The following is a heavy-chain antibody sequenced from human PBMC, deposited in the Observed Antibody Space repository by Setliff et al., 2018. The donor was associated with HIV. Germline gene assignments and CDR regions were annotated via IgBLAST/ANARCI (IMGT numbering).Heavy chain of an antibody. CDR3: VRHRSAVAGTRIGYCYYMDV. Sequence: GESLKISCEASGYTFTNSWIGWVRQMPGKGLEWMGIIYPGDSDIIYSPSFQGQVTISADKSITTAYLQWSSLKASDTAIYYCVRHRSAVAGTRIGYCYYMDVWGKGTTVTVSS. D-gene: IGHD6-19*01. V-gene: IGHV5-51*01. CDR1: GYTFTNSW. CDR2: IYPGDSDI. J-gene: IGHJ6*03.